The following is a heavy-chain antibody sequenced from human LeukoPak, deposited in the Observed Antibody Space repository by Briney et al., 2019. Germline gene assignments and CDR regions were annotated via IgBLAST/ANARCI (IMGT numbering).Heavy chain of an antibody. Sequence: SETLSLTCTVSGGSISSYYWSWIRQPPGKGLEWIGYIYYSGSTNYNPSLKSRVTISVDTSKNQFSLKLSSVTAADTAVYYCARDREWVPAATHRSYWFDPWGQGTLVTVSS. J-gene: IGHJ5*02. CDR1: GGSISSYY. CDR2: IYYSGST. D-gene: IGHD2-2*01. V-gene: IGHV4-59*01. CDR3: ARDREWVPAATHRSYWFDP.